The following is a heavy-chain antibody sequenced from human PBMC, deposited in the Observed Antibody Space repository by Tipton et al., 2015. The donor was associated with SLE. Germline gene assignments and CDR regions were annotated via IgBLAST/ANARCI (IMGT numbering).Heavy chain of an antibody. CDR2: IYTSGAT. CDR3: ARVWLNNAFDI. J-gene: IGHJ3*02. CDR1: GVSISSSY. D-gene: IGHD2/OR15-2a*01. V-gene: IGHV4-4*07. Sequence: TLSLTCNVSGVSISSSYWSWIRQPAGQGLEWFGRIYTSGATDDNPSLKSRVTMSVDMSQNQIFLKMTSVTAADSAVYFCARVWLNNAFDIWGQGTRVTVSS.